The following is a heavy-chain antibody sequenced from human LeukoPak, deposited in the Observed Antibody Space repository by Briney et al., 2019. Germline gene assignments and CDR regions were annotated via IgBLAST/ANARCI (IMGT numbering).Heavy chain of an antibody. CDR1: GFTFTNYW. V-gene: IGHV3-7*01. D-gene: IGHD3-22*01. CDR2: IKQDRSEK. Sequence: GGSLRLSCAASGFTFTNYWMSWIRQAPGQGLELVANIKQDRSEKYYVDSVKGRFTISRDNAKDSLYLQMNSLRAEDTAVYYCARAPYYYDSSGYYSTHLDYWGQGTLVTVSS. CDR3: ARAPYYYDSSGYYSTHLDY. J-gene: IGHJ4*02.